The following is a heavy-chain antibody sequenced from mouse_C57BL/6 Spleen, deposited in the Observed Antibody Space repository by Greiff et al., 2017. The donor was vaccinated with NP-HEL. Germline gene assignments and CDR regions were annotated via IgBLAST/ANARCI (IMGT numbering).Heavy chain of an antibody. CDR3: ARVMDYGSSYVPDY. J-gene: IGHJ2*01. Sequence: VQLQQSGAELARPGASVKLSCKASGYTFTSYGISWVKQRTGQGLEWIGEIYPRSGNTYYNEKFKGKATLTADKSSSAAYMELRSLTSEDSAVYFCARVMDYGSSYVPDYWGQGTTLTVSS. D-gene: IGHD1-1*01. CDR2: IYPRSGNT. V-gene: IGHV1-81*01. CDR1: GYTFTSYG.